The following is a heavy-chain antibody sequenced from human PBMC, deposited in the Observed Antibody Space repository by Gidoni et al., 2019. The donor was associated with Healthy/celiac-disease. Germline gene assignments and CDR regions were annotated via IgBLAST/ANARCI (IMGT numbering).Heavy chain of an antibody. V-gene: IGHV3-9*01. CDR3: AKDFYYDSSGFDY. CDR1: GFTFDDYA. J-gene: IGHJ4*02. Sequence: ELQMVESGGGLVQPGRSLRLSCAASGFTFDDYAMHWVRQAPGKGLELVSGISWNSGSIGYADSVQGRFTISRDNAKNSLYLQMNSLRAEDTALYYCAKDFYYDSSGFDYWCQGTLVTVSS. CDR2: ISWNSGSI. D-gene: IGHD3-22*01.